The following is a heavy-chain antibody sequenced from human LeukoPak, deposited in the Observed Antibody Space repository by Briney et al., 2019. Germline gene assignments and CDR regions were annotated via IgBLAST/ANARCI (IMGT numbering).Heavy chain of an antibody. CDR1: GFTFSNAW. CDR2: IKSKTDGATT. CDR3: TTDVVGRTSTAPY. J-gene: IGHJ4*02. D-gene: IGHD2-15*01. V-gene: IGHV3-15*01. Sequence: GGSLRLSCAASGFTFSNAWMSWVRQAPGEGLEWVGRIKSKTDGATTDYAAPVKGRFIISRDDSKNTLYLQMNSLKAEDTAVYYCTTDVVGRTSTAPYWGQGTLVTVSS.